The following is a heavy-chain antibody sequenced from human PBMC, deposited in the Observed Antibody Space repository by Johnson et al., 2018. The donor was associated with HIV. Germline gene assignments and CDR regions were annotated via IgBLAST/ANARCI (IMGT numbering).Heavy chain of an antibody. J-gene: IGHJ3*02. V-gene: IGHV3-9*01. CDR2: ISWNSGSI. CDR1: GFSFDDYA. CDR3: VKVQLGVWGLQSCSGRACYLGGEFDI. Sequence: EVQLVESGGGVVQPGRSLRLSCAASGFSFDDYAMHWVRQAPGKGLEWISGISWNSGSIGYADSVKGRFTISRDNAKNSLYLQMNSLRAEYTAVYYCVKVQLGVWGLQSCSGRACYLGGEFDIWGQGTVVTVSS. D-gene: IGHD2-15*01.